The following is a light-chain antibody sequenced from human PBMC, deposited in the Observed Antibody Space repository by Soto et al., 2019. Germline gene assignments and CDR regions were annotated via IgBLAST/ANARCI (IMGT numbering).Light chain of an antibody. CDR3: ASWDGSLSALV. Sequence: QSVLTQPPSVSGTPGQGVIISCSGSSSNIGNNPVNWYQQLPGTAPKLLIHTNDQRPSGVPDRFSGSKSGTSGSLAISGLQSEDEADYYCASWDGSLSALVFGGGTKVTVL. CDR1: SSNIGNNP. V-gene: IGLV1-44*01. J-gene: IGLJ2*01. CDR2: TND.